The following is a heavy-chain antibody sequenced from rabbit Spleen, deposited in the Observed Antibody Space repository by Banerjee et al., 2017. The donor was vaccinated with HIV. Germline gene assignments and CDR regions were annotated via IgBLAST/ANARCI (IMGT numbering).Heavy chain of an antibody. J-gene: IGHJ2*01. CDR3: ARDRGSGWGDAIDP. CDR1: GFSLDSDYV. CDR2: IDPIFGTT. D-gene: IGHD4-1*01. Sequence: QEHLVESGGGLVQPEGSLTLTCTASGFSLDSDYVMCWVRQAPGKGLEWIGYIDPIFGTTSYASWVNGRFTISSDNAQTTVDLQMNSLTAADTATYFCARDRGSGWGDAIDPWGQGTLVTVS. V-gene: IGHV1S8*01.